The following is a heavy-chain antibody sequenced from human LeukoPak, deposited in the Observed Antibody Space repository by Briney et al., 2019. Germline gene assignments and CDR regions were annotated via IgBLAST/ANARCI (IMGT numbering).Heavy chain of an antibody. D-gene: IGHD3-3*01. J-gene: IGHJ6*03. CDR2: IIPIFGTA. CDR1: GGTFSSYA. V-gene: IGHV1-69*13. CDR3: ARGARGTIFGVATLWNYYYMDV. Sequence: GASVKVSCKASGGTFSSYAISWVRQAPGQGLEWMGGIIPIFGTANYAQKFQGRVTITADESTSTAYMELSSLRSEDTAVYYCARGARGTIFGVATLWNYYYMDVWGKGTTVTVSS.